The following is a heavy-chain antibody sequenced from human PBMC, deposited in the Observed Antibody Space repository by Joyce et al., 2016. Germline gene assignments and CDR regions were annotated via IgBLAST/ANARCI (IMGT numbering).Heavy chain of an antibody. V-gene: IGHV4-30-2*01. CDR2: IYHNDST. Sequence: QLQLQESGSGLVKPSQTLSLTCAVSGASVSSGGYSWSWIRQPPGKGLEWIGYIYHNDSTYDNPSLKSRVTISVDRSKNQFSLKLASVTAADTAVYYCASGFNFKGRSFFDYWGQGALVTVSS. CDR1: GASVSSGGYS. J-gene: IGHJ4*02. CDR3: ASGFNFKGRSFFDY. D-gene: IGHD3-10*01.